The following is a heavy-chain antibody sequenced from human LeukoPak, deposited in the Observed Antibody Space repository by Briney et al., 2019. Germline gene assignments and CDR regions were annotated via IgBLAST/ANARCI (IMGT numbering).Heavy chain of an antibody. CDR1: GFTFSSHA. Sequence: GGSLRLSCAASGFTFSSHAMHWVRQAPGKGLEYVSAISSNGGSTYYANSVKGRFTISRDNSKNTLYLQMGSLRAEDMAVYYCARGVLRFLEWANWFDPWGQGTLVTVSS. CDR2: ISSNGGST. CDR3: ARGVLRFLEWANWFDP. D-gene: IGHD3-3*01. V-gene: IGHV3-64*01. J-gene: IGHJ5*02.